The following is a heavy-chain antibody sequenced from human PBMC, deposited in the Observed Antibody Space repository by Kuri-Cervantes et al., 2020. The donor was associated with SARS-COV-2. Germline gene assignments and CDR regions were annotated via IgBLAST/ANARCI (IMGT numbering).Heavy chain of an antibody. CDR3: ARETLWPRSLV. V-gene: IGHV4-34*01. CDR2: INHSGST. D-gene: IGHD2/OR15-2a*01. Sequence: GSLRLSCAASGFTFSSYWMSWVRQPPGKGLEWIGEINHSGSTNYNPSLKSRVTISVDTSKNQFSLKLSSVTAADTAVYYCARETLWPRSLVWGQGTLVTVSS. CDR1: GFTFSSYW. J-gene: IGHJ4*02.